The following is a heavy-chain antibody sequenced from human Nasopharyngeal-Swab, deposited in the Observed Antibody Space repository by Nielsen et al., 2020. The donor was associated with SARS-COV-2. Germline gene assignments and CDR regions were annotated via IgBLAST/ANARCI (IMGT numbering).Heavy chain of an antibody. D-gene: IGHD2-2*01. J-gene: IGHJ5*02. V-gene: IGHV1-8*02. CDR1: GYTFTSYD. Sequence: ASVKVSCKASGYTFTSYDINWVRQATGQGLEWMGWMNPNSGNTGYAQKFQGRVTMTEDTSTDTAYMELSSLRSEDTAVYYCATSNVVVPVSWFDPWGQGTLVTVSS. CDR2: MNPNSGNT. CDR3: ATSNVVVPVSWFDP.